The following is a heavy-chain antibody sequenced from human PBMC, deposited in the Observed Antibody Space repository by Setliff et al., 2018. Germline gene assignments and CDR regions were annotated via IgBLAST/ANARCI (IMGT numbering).Heavy chain of an antibody. V-gene: IGHV3-23*01. CDR1: GFPFSGYA. CDR2: ITDSGGTT. D-gene: IGHD3-10*01. CDR3: AKALTTVRGGPFDY. J-gene: IGHJ4*02. Sequence: PGGSLRLSCAASGFPFSGYAMSWVRQAPGKGLEWVSTITDSGGTTYYADSVKGRFTISRDNSKNTLYLQMNSLRAEDTAVYYCAKALTTVRGGPFDYWGQGTLVTVSS.